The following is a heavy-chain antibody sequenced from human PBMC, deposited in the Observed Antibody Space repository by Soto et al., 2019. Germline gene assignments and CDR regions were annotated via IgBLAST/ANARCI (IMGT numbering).Heavy chain of an antibody. V-gene: IGHV4-38-2*01. J-gene: IGHJ4*02. Sequence: SETLSLTCAVSSFSISSGYYWGWVRQPPGKGLEGIGRIYHSGTTNYSPALKRRVTISIDTSKDQFSLTLKSVTAAAAAVYYCASCVSTPCYPPWGLQFFDLSGPGSLVTVSS. D-gene: IGHD2-2*01. CDR3: ASCVSTPCYPPWGLQFFDL. CDR1: SFSISSGYY. CDR2: IYHSGTT.